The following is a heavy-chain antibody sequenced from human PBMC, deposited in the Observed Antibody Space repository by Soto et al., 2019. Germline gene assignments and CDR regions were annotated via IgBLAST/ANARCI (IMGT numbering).Heavy chain of an antibody. CDR3: TRRPPGYSSGWFGMDV. CDR1: GFTFSGSA. V-gene: IGHV3-73*01. Sequence: EVQLVESGGGLVQPGGSLKLSCAASGFTFSGSAMHWVRQASGKGLEWVGRIRSKANSYATAYAASVKGRFTISRDDSKNTAYLQMNSLKTEDTAVSYCTRRPPGYSSGWFGMDVWGQGTTVNVSS. J-gene: IGHJ6*02. CDR2: IRSKANSYAT. D-gene: IGHD6-19*01.